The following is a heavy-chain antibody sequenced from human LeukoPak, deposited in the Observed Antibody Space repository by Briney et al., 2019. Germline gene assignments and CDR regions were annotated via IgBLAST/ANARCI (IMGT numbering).Heavy chain of an antibody. V-gene: IGHV3-7*01. J-gene: IGHJ4*02. CDR1: GFTFSSFW. Sequence: GGSLRLSCAASGFTFSSFWMTWVRQTPGKGLEWVASIKQDGSETYSVDSVKGRFTISRDNAKDSLYLQMNSLRAEDTAVYYCARDRRITICGVVVVWGQGTLVTVSS. CDR3: ARDRRITICGVVVV. CDR2: IKQDGSET. D-gene: IGHD3-3*01.